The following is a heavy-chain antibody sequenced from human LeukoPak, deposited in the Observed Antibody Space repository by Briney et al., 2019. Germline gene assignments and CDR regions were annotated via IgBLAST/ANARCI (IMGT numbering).Heavy chain of an antibody. Sequence: PGGSLRLSCAVSGFTFCSYVMSWVRQAAENGLEWVSTISGIGGSTSYADSVKGRFTISRDDSKNTLYLQMDSLRAEDTAVYYCAKDLGRYRNNYFDYWGQGTLVTVSS. CDR2: ISGIGGST. D-gene: IGHD1-26*01. J-gene: IGHJ4*02. CDR1: GFTFCSYV. V-gene: IGHV3-23*01. CDR3: AKDLGRYRNNYFDY.